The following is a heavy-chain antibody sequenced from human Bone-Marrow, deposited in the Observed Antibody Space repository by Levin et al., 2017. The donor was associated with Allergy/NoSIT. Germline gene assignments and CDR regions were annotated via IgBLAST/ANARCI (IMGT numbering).Heavy chain of an antibody. D-gene: IGHD5-12*01. CDR2: ISGSGDTT. Sequence: SCAASGFSFSSYAMSWVRQAPGKGLDCVSAISGSGDTTYSADSVKGRFTISRDNSKNTLYLQMNSLRAEDTALYYCAKGGVVATTFDYWGQGTLVTVSS. J-gene: IGHJ4*02. V-gene: IGHV3-23*01. CDR1: GFSFSSYA. CDR3: AKGGVVATTFDY.